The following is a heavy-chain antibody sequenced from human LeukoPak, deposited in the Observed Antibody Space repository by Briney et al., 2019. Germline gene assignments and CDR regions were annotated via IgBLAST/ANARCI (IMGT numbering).Heavy chain of an antibody. D-gene: IGHD6-19*01. V-gene: IGHV1-18*01. J-gene: IGHJ3*02. CDR2: ISAYNVNT. Sequence: GASVKVSCKASVYTFTSYGISWVRQAPGQGLGWMGWISAYNVNTNYAQKLQGRVTMTTDTSTSTAYMELRSLRSDDTAVYYCARDHGYSSGWYQRNDAFDIWGQGTMVTVSS. CDR1: VYTFTSYG. CDR3: ARDHGYSSGWYQRNDAFDI.